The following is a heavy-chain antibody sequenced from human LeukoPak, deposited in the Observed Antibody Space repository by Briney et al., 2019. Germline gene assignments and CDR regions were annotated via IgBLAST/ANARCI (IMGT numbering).Heavy chain of an antibody. CDR1: GYIFTDYY. CDR3: ARDAISRGIVDY. V-gene: IGHV1-2*02. CDR2: INPASGGT. D-gene: IGHD3-10*01. J-gene: IGHJ4*02. Sequence: GASVKVSCKASGYIFTDYYVHWVRQAPGQGLEWMGWINPASGGTNFAQKFQGRVTMTRDTSISTAYMEVSRLKSDDTAVYYCARDAISRGIVDYWGQGTLVTVSS.